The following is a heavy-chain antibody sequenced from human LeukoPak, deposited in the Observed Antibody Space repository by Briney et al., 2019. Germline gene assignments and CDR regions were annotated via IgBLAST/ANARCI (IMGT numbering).Heavy chain of an antibody. Sequence: SETLSLTCAVYGGSFSGYYWSWIRQPPGKGLEWIGEINHSGSTNYNPSLKSRVTISVDTSKNQFSLKLSSVTAADTAVYYCARGSRGYYGSGSSISYYYMDVWGKGTTVTVSS. J-gene: IGHJ6*03. CDR3: ARGSRGYYGSGSSISYYYMDV. D-gene: IGHD3-10*01. V-gene: IGHV4-34*01. CDR2: INHSGST. CDR1: GGSFSGYY.